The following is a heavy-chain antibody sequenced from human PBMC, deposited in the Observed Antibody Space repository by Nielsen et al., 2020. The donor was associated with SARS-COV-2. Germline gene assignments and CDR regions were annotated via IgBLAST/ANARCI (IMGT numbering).Heavy chain of an antibody. J-gene: IGHJ4*02. CDR1: GYTFTSYG. V-gene: IGHV1-69*04. Sequence: SVKVSCKASGYTFTSYGISWVRQAPGQGLEWMGRIIPILGIANYAQKFQGRVTITADKSTSTAYMELSSLRSEDTAVYYCAPDGIVGATSADYWGQGTLVTVSS. D-gene: IGHD1-26*01. CDR3: APDGIVGATSADY. CDR2: IIPILGIA.